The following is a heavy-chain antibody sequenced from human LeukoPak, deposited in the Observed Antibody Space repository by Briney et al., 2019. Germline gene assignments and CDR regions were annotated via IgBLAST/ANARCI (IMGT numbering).Heavy chain of an antibody. Sequence: ASVKVSCKASGYTFTSYGISWARQAPGQGLEWMGWISAYNGNTNYAQKLQGRVTMTTDTSTSTAYMELRGLRSDDTAVYYCARDKWDSGSHGFDYWGQGTLVTVSS. CDR3: ARDKWDSGSHGFDY. CDR2: ISAYNGNT. D-gene: IGHD1-26*01. J-gene: IGHJ4*02. V-gene: IGHV1-18*01. CDR1: GYTFTSYG.